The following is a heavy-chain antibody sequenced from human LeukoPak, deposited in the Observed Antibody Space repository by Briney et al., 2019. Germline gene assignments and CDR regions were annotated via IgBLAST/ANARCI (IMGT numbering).Heavy chain of an antibody. D-gene: IGHD6-13*01. CDR3: ARRYSSSRGDYYYYYMDV. Sequence: ASVKVSCKASGYTFTSYGISWVRQATGQGLEWMGWMNPNSGNTGYAQKFQGRVTITRNTSISTAYMELSSLGSEDTAVYYCARRYSSSRGDYYYYYMDVWGKGTTVTVSS. CDR2: MNPNSGNT. V-gene: IGHV1-8*03. J-gene: IGHJ6*03. CDR1: GYTFTSYG.